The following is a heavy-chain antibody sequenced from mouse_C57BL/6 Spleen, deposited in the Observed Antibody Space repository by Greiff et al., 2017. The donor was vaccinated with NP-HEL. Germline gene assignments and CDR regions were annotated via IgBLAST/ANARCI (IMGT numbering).Heavy chain of an antibody. D-gene: IGHD1-1*01. CDR1: GYSFTSYY. CDR3: ARITTVVATRVYYFDY. V-gene: IGHV1-66*01. CDR2: IYPGSGNT. J-gene: IGHJ2*01. Sequence: VQLQQSGPELVKPGASVKISCKASGYSFTSYYIHWVKQRPGQGLEWIGWIYPGSGNTKYNEKFKGKATLTADTSSSTAYMQLSSLTSEDSAVYYCARITTVVATRVYYFDYWGQGTTLTVSS.